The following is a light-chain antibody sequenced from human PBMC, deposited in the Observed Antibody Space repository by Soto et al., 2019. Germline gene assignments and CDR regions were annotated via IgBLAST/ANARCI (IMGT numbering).Light chain of an antibody. CDR1: RSNIGSNG. Sequence: QSVLTQPPSVSGTPGQRVTISCSGSRSNIGSNGVNWYQQLPGTAPKLLIYNNNQRPSGVPGRFSGSKSGTSASLAISGLQSEDEADYYCAAGDDSLDGLVFGTGTKLTVL. V-gene: IGLV1-44*01. J-gene: IGLJ1*01. CDR2: NNN. CDR3: AAGDDSLDGLV.